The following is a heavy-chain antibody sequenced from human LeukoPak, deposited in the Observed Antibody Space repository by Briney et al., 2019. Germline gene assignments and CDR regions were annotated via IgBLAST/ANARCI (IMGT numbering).Heavy chain of an antibody. J-gene: IGHJ4*02. CDR1: GYTFTSYY. D-gene: IGHD3-22*01. CDR3: ASSYTYYDSSGPGDY. Sequence: ASVKVSCKASGYTFTSYYMHWVRRAPGQGLEWKGKINPSGGSTSYAQKFQGRVTMTRDTSTSTVYMELSSLRSEDTAVYYCASSYTYYDSSGPGDYWGQGTLVTVSS. V-gene: IGHV1-46*01. CDR2: INPSGGST.